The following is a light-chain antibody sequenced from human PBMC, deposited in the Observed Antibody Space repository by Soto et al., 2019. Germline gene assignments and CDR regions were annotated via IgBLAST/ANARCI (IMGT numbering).Light chain of an antibody. CDR3: QQSYSTPRT. J-gene: IGKJ1*01. CDR2: AAS. Sequence: DIQMTQSPSSLSASVGDRVTITCRASHSISTYLNWYHQKPGKAPDLLIYAASSLQSGVPSTFSGSGSGRDFTLTISSLQPEDFATYYCQQSYSTPRTFGQGTKVDIK. CDR1: HSISTY. V-gene: IGKV1-39*01.